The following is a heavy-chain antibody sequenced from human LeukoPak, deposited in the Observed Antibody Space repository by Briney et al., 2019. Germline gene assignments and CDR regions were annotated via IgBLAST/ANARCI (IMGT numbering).Heavy chain of an antibody. D-gene: IGHD2-15*01. CDR3: ARGPRPCSGGSCHPRFDY. J-gene: IGHJ4*02. Sequence: PSVKVSCKASGGTFSSYAISWVRQAPGQGLEWMGGIIPIFGTANYAQKFQGRVTITTDESTSTAYMELSSLRSEDTAVYYCARGPRPCSGGSCHPRFDYWGQGTLVTVSS. CDR2: IIPIFGTA. CDR1: GGTFSSYA. V-gene: IGHV1-69*05.